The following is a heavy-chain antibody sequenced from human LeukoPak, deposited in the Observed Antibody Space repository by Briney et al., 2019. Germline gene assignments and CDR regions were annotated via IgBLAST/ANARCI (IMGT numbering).Heavy chain of an antibody. D-gene: IGHD3-3*01. CDR2: ISRSDGST. CDR3: AKDGYDFWSAYQIDL. CDR1: GFSFSIYA. J-gene: IGHJ5*02. V-gene: IGHV3-23*01. Sequence: GGSLRLSCAASGFSFSIYAMTWVRQAPGKGLEWVSAISRSDGSTYYSDSVTGRFAISRDKSKNTLYLQMTSLRNADTAVYYCAKDGYDFWSAYQIDLWGQGTLVTVSS.